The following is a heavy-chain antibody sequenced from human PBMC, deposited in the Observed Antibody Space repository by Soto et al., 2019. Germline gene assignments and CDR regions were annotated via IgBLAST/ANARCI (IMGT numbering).Heavy chain of an antibody. CDR3: VKDIHEQWLVSHFEY. D-gene: IGHD6-19*01. Sequence: EVQLVESGGGSVQPGRSLRLSCVASGFTFESYAMHWVRQVPGKGLEWVSGISWNSGSIGYEDSVQGRVTISRDNAQKALYLEMNSLRVEDTAFYYCVKDIHEQWLVSHFEYWGQGALGTVSS. CDR1: GFTFESYA. V-gene: IGHV3-9*01. J-gene: IGHJ4*02. CDR2: ISWNSGSI.